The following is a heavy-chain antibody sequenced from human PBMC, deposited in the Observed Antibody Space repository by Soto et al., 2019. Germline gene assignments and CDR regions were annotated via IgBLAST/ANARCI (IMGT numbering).Heavy chain of an antibody. CDR3: ATSYGSGYRAFDF. CDR2: VNPILSMS. Sequence: QVQLVQSGAEVKRPGSSVMVSCKASGDTFNFYSINWVRQAPGLGIEWMGRVNPILSMSNYAQRFLGRVTMTADKSTSTDYMELSGLRSEDTAIYYCATSYGSGYRAFDFWGQGALVTVSS. CDR1: GDTFNFYS. D-gene: IGHD3-10*01. V-gene: IGHV1-69*09. J-gene: IGHJ4*02.